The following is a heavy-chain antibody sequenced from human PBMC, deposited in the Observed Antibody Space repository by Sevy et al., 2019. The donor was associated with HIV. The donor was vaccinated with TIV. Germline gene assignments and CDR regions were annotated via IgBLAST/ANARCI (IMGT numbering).Heavy chain of an antibody. D-gene: IGHD3-10*01. CDR1: GFTFSSYS. V-gene: IGHV3-21*01. J-gene: IGHJ4*02. CDR3: ARIAMWFGELTA. CDR2: ISSSSSYI. Sequence: GGSLRLSCAASGFTFSSYSMNWARQAPGKGLEWVSSISSSSSYIYYADSVKGRFTISRDNAKNSLYLQMNSLGAEDTAVYYCARIAMWFGELTAWGQGTLVTVSS.